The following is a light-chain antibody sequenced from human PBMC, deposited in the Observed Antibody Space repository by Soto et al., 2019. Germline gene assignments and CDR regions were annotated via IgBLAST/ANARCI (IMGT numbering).Light chain of an antibody. V-gene: IGKV1-27*01. Sequence: DIQMTQSPSSLSASVGDRVTITCRASQGISSYLVWYQQKPGKVPKLLIFDASTFQAGVPSRFSGSGSGTEYILTISSRQPPDVATYYCYHYYRAPWTFGQGTKLEIK. CDR2: DAS. CDR1: QGISSY. CDR3: YHYYRAPWT. J-gene: IGKJ1*01.